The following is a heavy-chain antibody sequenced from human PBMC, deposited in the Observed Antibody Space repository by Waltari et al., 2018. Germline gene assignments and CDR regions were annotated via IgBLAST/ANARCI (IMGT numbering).Heavy chain of an antibody. CDR3: ARDRPLLYYHFWSGYSY. J-gene: IGHJ4*02. D-gene: IGHD3-3*01. Sequence: QVQLVQSGAEVKKPGASVKVSCKASGYTFTGYYMHWVRQAPGQGLEWMGWINPNRGGTNYAQKFQGRVTMTRDTSISTAYMELSRLRSDDTAVYYCARDRPLLYYHFWSGYSYWGQGTLVTVSS. V-gene: IGHV1-2*02. CDR2: INPNRGGT. CDR1: GYTFTGYY.